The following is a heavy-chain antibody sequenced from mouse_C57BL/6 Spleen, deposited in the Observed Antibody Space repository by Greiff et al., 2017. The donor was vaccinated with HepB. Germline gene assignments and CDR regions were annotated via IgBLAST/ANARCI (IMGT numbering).Heavy chain of an antibody. V-gene: IGHV1-80*01. CDR2: IYPGDGDT. J-gene: IGHJ4*01. CDR3: ARSGDYDGGYAMDY. Sequence: VQLVESGAELVKPGASVKISCKASGYAFSSYWMNWVKQRPGKGLEWIGQIYPGDGDTNYNGKFKGKATLTADKSSSTAYMQLSSLTSEDSAVYFCARSGDYDGGYAMDYWGQGTSVTVSS. CDR1: GYAFSSYW. D-gene: IGHD2-4*01.